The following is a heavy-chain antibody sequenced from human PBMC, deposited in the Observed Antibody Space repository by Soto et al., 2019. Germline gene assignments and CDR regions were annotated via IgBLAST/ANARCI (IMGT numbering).Heavy chain of an antibody. CDR2: IKTDGSSA. CDR3: AKREGNTYGLFH. Sequence: EVQLVESGGGLVQPGGSLRLSGAASGFSFSSYWIHWVRQAPGKGLVWVSRIKTDGSSADYADTVKGRFTISRDNAKNTLYLQMNNLRGEDPAVYFCAKREGNTYGLFHWGQGTLVAVSS. J-gene: IGHJ4*02. CDR1: GFSFSSYW. V-gene: IGHV3-74*01. D-gene: IGHD5-18*01.